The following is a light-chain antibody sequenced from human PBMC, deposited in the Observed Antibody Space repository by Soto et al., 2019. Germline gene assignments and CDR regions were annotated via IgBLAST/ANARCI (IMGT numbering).Light chain of an antibody. J-gene: IGLJ2*01. CDR3: QSYDRSLSASVV. Sequence: QSVLTQPPSVSGAPGQRVIISCTGSSSTIGPGYDVHWYQQLPGTAPKLLICGDSHRPSGVPDRFSGSKSGTSASLAITGLQAEDEADYYCQSYDRSLSASVVFGGGTKLTVL. V-gene: IGLV1-40*01. CDR2: GDS. CDR1: SSTIGPGYD.